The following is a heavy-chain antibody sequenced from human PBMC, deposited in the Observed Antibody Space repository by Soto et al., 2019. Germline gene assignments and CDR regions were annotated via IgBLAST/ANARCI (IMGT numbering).Heavy chain of an antibody. CDR1: GFSLANYP. CDR3: AKGPHTNVGWPYYFES. CDR2: SSPRGDTI. V-gene: IGHV3-48*02. J-gene: IGHJ4*02. Sequence: GWSLRLSCVSSGFSLANYPMNWVRQTPGKGLEWISYSSPRGDTIYYADSVEGRFTISRDNARNSLSLHMSSLRDEDSALYYCAKGPHTNVGWPYYFESWGQGVPVTSPQ. D-gene: IGHD6-19*01.